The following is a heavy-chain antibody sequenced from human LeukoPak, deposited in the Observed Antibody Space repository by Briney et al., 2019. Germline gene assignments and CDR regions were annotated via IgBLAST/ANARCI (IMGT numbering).Heavy chain of an antibody. V-gene: IGHV5-10-1*01. CDR2: IDPSDSYT. CDR1: GYSFTSYW. CDR3: VSQRDPTYYYYGMDV. J-gene: IGHJ6*02. Sequence: GESLRISCKGSGYSFTSYWISWVRQMPGKGLEWMGRIDPSDSYTNYSPSFQGHVTISADKSISTAYLQWSSLKPSDTAMYYCVSQRDPTYYYYGMDVWGQGTTVSVSS.